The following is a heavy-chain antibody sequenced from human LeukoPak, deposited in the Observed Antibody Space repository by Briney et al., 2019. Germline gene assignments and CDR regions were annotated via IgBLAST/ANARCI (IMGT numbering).Heavy chain of an antibody. V-gene: IGHV3-23*01. D-gene: IGHD2-2*01. J-gene: IGHJ6*04. CDR1: GYTPSIYA. CDR3: AKWDCSSTTCFGFYGMDV. Sequence: GGGPRLSRAPSGYTPSIYAISGVPAAPGKGLECVSTTSGSSSYYADSVKGRFIISRDNSKSTLYLQMNSLRAEDTAVYYCAKWDCSSTTCFGFYGMDVWGRGTTVTVSS. CDR2: TSGSSS.